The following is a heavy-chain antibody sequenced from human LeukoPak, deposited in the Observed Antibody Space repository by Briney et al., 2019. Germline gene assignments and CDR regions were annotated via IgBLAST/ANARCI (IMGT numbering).Heavy chain of an antibody. CDR3: AKGPPGSDNDWYFDL. CDR2: FDPEENKR. CDR1: GYTLTEAC. D-gene: IGHD6-19*01. V-gene: IGHV1-24*01. J-gene: IGHJ2*01. Sequence: AASVKVSCKVSGYTLTEACIHWVRQAPGKGLEWMGGFDPEENKRIYAQKFKGRVTMTEDTSTDTAYMELSSLRFEDTAVYFCAKGPPGSDNDWYFDLWGRGTLVTVSS.